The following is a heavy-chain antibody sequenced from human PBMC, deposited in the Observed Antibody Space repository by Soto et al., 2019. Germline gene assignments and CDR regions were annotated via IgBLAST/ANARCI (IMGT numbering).Heavy chain of an antibody. J-gene: IGHJ4*02. CDR2: INVDDST. CDR3: AKNYYFDY. Sequence: EVQLLASGGDLVQPGGSLRLTCAASGFIFTSYAMSWVRQVPGKGLEWVSSINVDDSTYYTESVRGRFTVSRDNSKNTLYLQMNSLRAEDTALYYCAKNYYFDYWGRGTLVTVSS. CDR1: GFIFTSYA. V-gene: IGHV3-23*01.